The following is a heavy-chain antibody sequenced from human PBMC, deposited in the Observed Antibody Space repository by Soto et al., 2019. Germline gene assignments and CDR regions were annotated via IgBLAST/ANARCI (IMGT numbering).Heavy chain of an antibody. J-gene: IGHJ4*02. V-gene: IGHV1-3*01. D-gene: IGHD3-3*01. CDR2: INAGNGNT. CDR1: GYTFTSYA. CDR3: ARAGRSLEWIFYDY. Sequence: ASVKVSCKASGYTFTSYAMHWVRQAPGQRLEWMGWINAGNGNTKYSQKFQGRVTITRDTSASTAYMELSSLRSEDTAVYYCARAGRSLEWIFYDYWGQGTLVTV.